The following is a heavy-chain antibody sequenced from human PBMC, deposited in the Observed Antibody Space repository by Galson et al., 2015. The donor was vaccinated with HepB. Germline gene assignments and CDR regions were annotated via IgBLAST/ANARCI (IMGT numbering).Heavy chain of an antibody. CDR2: ISYDGSKK. Sequence: SLRLSCAASGFTFSSYGMHWVRQAPGKGLEWVSVISYDGSKKYYADSVRGRFTISRDNSKNTLYLQMNSLRAEDSAVYYCAKDRNYQTYYYFYYMDVWGKGTTVTASS. J-gene: IGHJ6*03. CDR3: AKDRNYQTYYYFYYMDV. D-gene: IGHD1-7*01. V-gene: IGHV3-30*18. CDR1: GFTFSSYG.